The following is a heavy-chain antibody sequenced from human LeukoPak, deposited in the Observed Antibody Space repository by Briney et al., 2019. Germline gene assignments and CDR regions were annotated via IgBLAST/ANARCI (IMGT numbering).Heavy chain of an antibody. CDR2: INPSGGST. CDR1: GYTFTSYY. Sequence: GASVKVSCKASGYTFTSYYMHWVRQAPAQGLEWMGIINPSGGSTNYAQKFRGRVTMTRDTSTSTVYMELSRLSSEDTAVFFCARAQYCSGAKCYFDYWGQGTLVTVSS. D-gene: IGHD2-15*01. V-gene: IGHV1-46*01. CDR3: ARAQYCSGAKCYFDY. J-gene: IGHJ4*02.